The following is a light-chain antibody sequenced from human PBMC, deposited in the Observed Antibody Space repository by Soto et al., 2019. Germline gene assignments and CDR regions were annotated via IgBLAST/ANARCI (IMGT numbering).Light chain of an antibody. Sequence: QSVLTQPPSVSGAPGQRVTISCTGSSSNIGAGYDVHWYQQLPGTAPKLLIYGNSNRPSGVPDRFSGSKSGTSASLAITGLHAEDAAYYYCQSYDSLLSVLFGGGTKLTVL. CDR3: QSYDSLLSVL. CDR2: GNS. V-gene: IGLV1-40*01. CDR1: SSNIGAGYD. J-gene: IGLJ2*01.